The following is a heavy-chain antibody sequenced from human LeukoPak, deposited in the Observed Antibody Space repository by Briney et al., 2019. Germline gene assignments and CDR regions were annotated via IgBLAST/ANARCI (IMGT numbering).Heavy chain of an antibody. J-gene: IGHJ4*02. V-gene: IGHV1-24*01. Sequence: GASVKVSCKVSGYTLTELSMHWVRQAPGKGLVWMGGFDPEDGETIYAQKFQGRVTMTEDTSTDTAYMELSSLRSEDTAVYYCATATNWGESYFDYWGQGTLVTVSP. CDR1: GYTLTELS. CDR3: ATATNWGESYFDY. CDR2: FDPEDGET. D-gene: IGHD7-27*01.